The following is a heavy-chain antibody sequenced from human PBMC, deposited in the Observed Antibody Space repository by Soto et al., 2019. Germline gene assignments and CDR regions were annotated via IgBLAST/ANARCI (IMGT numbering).Heavy chain of an antibody. CDR1: GGSISSSSSYY. J-gene: IGHJ4*02. CDR3: EKRVGSGFDS. V-gene: IGHV4-39*01. CDR2: IYFTGST. Sequence: QLQLQESGPGLMKPSETLSLTCTVSGGSISSSSSYYWGWIRQPPGKGLECIGSIYFTGSTYYNLALTRRVSISLDTSKNASSLKLSSVTAADTAVSFCEKRVGSGFDSGGQGMLVIVSS. D-gene: IGHD1-26*01.